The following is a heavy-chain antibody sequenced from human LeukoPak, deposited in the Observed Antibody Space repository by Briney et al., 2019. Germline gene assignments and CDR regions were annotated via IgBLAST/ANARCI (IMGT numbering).Heavy chain of an antibody. CDR3: VKADCSGGSCYFLS. D-gene: IGHD2-15*01. CDR1: GFTFSSYA. CDR2: ISSNGGST. J-gene: IGHJ4*02. Sequence: GGSLILSCSASGFTFSSYAMHWGRQAPGKGLEYVSGISSNGGSTDYADSVMGRFTISRDNSKKKLYLQMSSLRAEDTAVYYCVKADCSGGSCYFLSWGQGTLVTVSS. V-gene: IGHV3-64D*09.